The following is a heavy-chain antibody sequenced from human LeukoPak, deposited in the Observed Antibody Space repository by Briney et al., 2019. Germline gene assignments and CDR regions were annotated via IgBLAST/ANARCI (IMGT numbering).Heavy chain of an antibody. D-gene: IGHD2-2*01. J-gene: IGHJ3*02. CDR1: GGSISTYS. CDR2: ISYSGST. Sequence: SETLSLTCIVSGGSISTYSWIYIRQPPGKGLEWIGNISYSGSTKYNPSLKSRVTISLDTSKNQFSLKLSSVTAADTAVYYCVRGYQLLPDAFDIWGQGTMVTVSS. CDR3: VRGYQLLPDAFDI. V-gene: IGHV4-59*01.